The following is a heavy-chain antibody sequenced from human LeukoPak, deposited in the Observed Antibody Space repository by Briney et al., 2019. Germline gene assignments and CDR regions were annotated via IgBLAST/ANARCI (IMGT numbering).Heavy chain of an antibody. CDR3: ATLVSSWSSDY. CDR2: ISYDGSNK. D-gene: IGHD6-13*01. J-gene: IGHJ4*02. V-gene: IGHV3-30*03. Sequence: GGSLRLSCAASGFTFSNYGMHWVRQAPGKGLEWVAIISYDGSNKFYADSVKGRFTISRDNSKNTLYLQMNSLRDEDTAVYYCATLVSSWSSDYWGQGTLVTVSS. CDR1: GFTFSNYG.